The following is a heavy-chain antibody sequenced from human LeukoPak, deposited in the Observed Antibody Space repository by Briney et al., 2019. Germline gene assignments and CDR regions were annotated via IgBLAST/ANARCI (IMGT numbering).Heavy chain of an antibody. Sequence: GGSLRLSCAASGFTFSSYGMHWVRQAPGKGLEWVAVISYDGSNKYYADSVKGRFTISRDNSKNTLYLQMNSLRAEDTAVYYCAKSLNPVKVAAADYWGQGTLVTVSS. J-gene: IGHJ4*02. CDR3: AKSLNPVKVAAADY. V-gene: IGHV3-30*18. CDR1: GFTFSSYG. CDR2: ISYDGSNK. D-gene: IGHD6-13*01.